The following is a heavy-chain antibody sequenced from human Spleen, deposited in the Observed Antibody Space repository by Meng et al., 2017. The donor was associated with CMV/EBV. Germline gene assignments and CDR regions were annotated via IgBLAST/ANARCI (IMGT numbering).Heavy chain of an antibody. CDR3: AREYSSSWADHFDY. CDR2: ISYDGSNK. Sequence: LSLTCAASGFTFSSYAMHWVRQAPGKGLEWVAVISYDGSNKYYADSVKGRFTISRDNSKNTLYLQMNSLRAEDTAVYYCAREYSSSWADHFDYWGQGTLVTVSS. D-gene: IGHD6-13*01. V-gene: IGHV3-30-3*01. J-gene: IGHJ4*02. CDR1: GFTFSSYA.